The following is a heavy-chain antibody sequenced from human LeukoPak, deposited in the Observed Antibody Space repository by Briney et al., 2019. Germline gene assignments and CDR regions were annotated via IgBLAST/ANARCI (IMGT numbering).Heavy chain of an antibody. Sequence: WASVKVSRKASGGTFSSYAISWVRQAPGQGLEWMGGIIPIFGTANYAQKFQGRVTITADESTSTAYMELSSLRSEDTAVYYCARARGYSHFFDYWGQGTLVTVSS. CDR3: ARARGYSHFFDY. CDR1: GGTFSSYA. CDR2: IIPIFGTA. V-gene: IGHV1-69*13. J-gene: IGHJ4*02. D-gene: IGHD5-18*01.